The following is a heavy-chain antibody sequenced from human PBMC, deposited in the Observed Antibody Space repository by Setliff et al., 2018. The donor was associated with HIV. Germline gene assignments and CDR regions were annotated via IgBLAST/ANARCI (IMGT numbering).Heavy chain of an antibody. J-gene: IGHJ5*02. V-gene: IGHV5-51*01. D-gene: IGHD4-4*01. CDR3: ARAPNSPSYSNIWYADH. CDR2: IYPGDSDT. Sequence: GESLKISCEASGYSFTSYWIGWVRQLPGKGLEWMGIIYPGDSDTRYSPSFQGQVTISADKSIGTAYLQWRSLKASDTAMYFCARAPNSPSYSNIWYADHWGQGTLVTVSS. CDR1: GYSFTSYW.